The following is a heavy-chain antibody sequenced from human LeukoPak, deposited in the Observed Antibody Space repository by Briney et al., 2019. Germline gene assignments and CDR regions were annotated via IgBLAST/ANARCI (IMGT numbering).Heavy chain of an antibody. CDR3: ARGSGSYYRPEYYFDY. V-gene: IGHV3-53*01. CDR1: GFTVSSNY. CDR2: IYSGGST. J-gene: IGHJ4*02. Sequence: GGSLRLSCAASGFTVSSNYMSWVRQAPGKGLEWVSVIYSGGSTYYADSVKGRFTISKDNSKNTLYLQMNSLRAEDTAVYYCARGSGSYYRPEYYFDYWGQGTLVTVSS. D-gene: IGHD1-26*01.